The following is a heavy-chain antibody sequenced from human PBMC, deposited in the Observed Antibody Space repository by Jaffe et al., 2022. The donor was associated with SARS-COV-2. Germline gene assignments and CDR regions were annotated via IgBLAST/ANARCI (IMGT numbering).Heavy chain of an antibody. V-gene: IGHV3-23*01. CDR2: ISGSRGST. CDR3: AKFSGSGSFWLDFDN. Sequence: EVQLLESGGGLVQPGGSLRLSCAASGFTFSSYAMSWVRQAPEKGLEWVSAISGSRGSTYYADSVKGRFTISRDNSKNTLYLQMSNLRADDTAVYYCAKFSGSGSFWLDFDNWGQGTLVTVSS. D-gene: IGHD1-26*01. CDR1: GFTFSSYA. J-gene: IGHJ4*02.